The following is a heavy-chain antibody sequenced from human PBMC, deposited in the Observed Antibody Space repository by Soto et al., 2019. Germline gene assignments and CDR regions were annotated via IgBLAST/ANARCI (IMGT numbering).Heavy chain of an antibody. Sequence: QLQLQESGSGLVKPSQTLSLTCAVSGGSISSGGYSWSWIRQPPGKGLEWIGYSYHSGSTYYNPALTRRSTITVERTDNQFSLRLSSVTAANTAGYYCASGVLHWGQGTLVTVSS. CDR3: ASGVLH. J-gene: IGHJ1*01. CDR2: SYHSGST. D-gene: IGHD2-15*01. CDR1: GGSISSGGYS. V-gene: IGHV4-30-2*01.